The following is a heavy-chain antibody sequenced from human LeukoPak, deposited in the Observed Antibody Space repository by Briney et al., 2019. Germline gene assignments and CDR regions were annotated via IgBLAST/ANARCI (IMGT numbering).Heavy chain of an antibody. CDR2: IKQDGSEK. CDR1: GFTFSSYW. V-gene: IGHV3-7*01. CDR3: AREDFITTTTGY. Sequence: AGSLRLSCAASGFTFSSYWMSWVRQAPGKGREWVANIKQDGSEKNYVDSLKDRFTISRDNAKNSPYLQMNSLLAADASVYYCAREDFITTTTGYWGQGTLVTVSS. J-gene: IGHJ4*02. D-gene: IGHD1-20*01.